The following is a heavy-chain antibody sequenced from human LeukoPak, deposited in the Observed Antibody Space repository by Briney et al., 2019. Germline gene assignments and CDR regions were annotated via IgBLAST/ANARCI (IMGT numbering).Heavy chain of an antibody. CDR2: ISYDGSNK. J-gene: IGHJ4*02. V-gene: IGHV3-30-3*01. CDR3: ARDLPGIH. Sequence: GGSLRLSCAASGFTFSSYAMHWVRQAPGKGLEWVAVISYDGSNKYYADSVKGRFTISRDNSKNTLYLQMNSLRAEDTAVYYCARDLPGIHWGQGTLVTVSS. CDR1: GFTFSSYA. D-gene: IGHD3-10*01.